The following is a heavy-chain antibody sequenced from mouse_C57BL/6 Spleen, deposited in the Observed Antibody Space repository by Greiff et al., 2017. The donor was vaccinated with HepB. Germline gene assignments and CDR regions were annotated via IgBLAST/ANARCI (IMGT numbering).Heavy chain of an antibody. V-gene: IGHV1-69*01. Sequence: QVQLQQPGAELVMPGASVKLSCKASGYTFTSYWMHWVKQRPGQGLEWIGEIDPSDSYTNYNQKFKGKSTLSVDKSSNTAYMQLSSLTSEDSAVYYSARCITTVGEVAYWGQGTLVTVSA. D-gene: IGHD1-1*01. CDR1: GYTFTSYW. CDR2: IDPSDSYT. CDR3: ARCITTVGEVAY. J-gene: IGHJ3*01.